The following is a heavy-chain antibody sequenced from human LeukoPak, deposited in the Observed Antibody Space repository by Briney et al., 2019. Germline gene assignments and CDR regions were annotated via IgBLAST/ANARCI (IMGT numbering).Heavy chain of an antibody. V-gene: IGHV4-30-4*08. J-gene: IGHJ4*02. CDR1: GGSISSGDYY. Sequence: SQTLSLTCTVSGGSISSGDYYWSWIRQPPGKGLEWIGYIYYSGSTYYNPSLKSRVTISVDTSKNQFSLKLSSVTAADTAVYYCARVRSTGITIFRVPSYPTVDYWGQGTLVTVSS. CDR2: IYYSGST. D-gene: IGHD3-3*01. CDR3: ARVRSTGITIFRVPSYPTVDY.